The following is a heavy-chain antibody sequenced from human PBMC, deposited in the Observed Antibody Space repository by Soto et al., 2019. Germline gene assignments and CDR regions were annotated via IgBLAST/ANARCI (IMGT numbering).Heavy chain of an antibody. Sequence: GGSLRLSCAASGFTFSDHYMSWIRQAPGKGLEWLSYISGSGSNIYYADSVKGRFTISRDNAKNSLYLQMNSLRAEDTAVYYCARERSSYDMDVWGQGTTVTVSS. CDR3: ARERSSYDMDV. V-gene: IGHV3-11*01. CDR1: GFTFSDHY. CDR2: ISGSGSNI. J-gene: IGHJ6*02.